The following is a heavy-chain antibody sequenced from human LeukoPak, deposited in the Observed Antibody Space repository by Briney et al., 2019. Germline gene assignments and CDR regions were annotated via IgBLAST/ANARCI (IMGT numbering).Heavy chain of an antibody. CDR2: IYTSGST. J-gene: IGHJ4*02. CDR3: ARETYYYDSSSYVD. CDR1: GGSISSYY. V-gene: IGHV4-4*07. D-gene: IGHD3-22*01. Sequence: SETLSLTCTVSGGSISSYYWSWIRQPAGKGLEWIGRIYTSGSTNYNPSLKSRVTMSVDTSKNQFSLKLSSVTAADTAVYYCARETYYYDSSSYVDWGQGTLVTVSS.